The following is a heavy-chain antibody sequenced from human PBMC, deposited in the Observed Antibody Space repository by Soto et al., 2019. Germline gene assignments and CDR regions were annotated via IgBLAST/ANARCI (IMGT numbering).Heavy chain of an antibody. Sequence: ASVKVSCKVSGYTLTELSMHWVRQAPGKGLEWMGGFDPEDGETIYAQKFQGRVTMTEDTSTDTAYMELSSLRSEDTAVYYCATAKSSGYSPYAFDPWGQGTMVTVSS. J-gene: IGHJ3*01. CDR2: FDPEDGET. CDR3: ATAKSSGYSPYAFDP. V-gene: IGHV1-24*01. D-gene: IGHD3-22*01. CDR1: GYTLTELS.